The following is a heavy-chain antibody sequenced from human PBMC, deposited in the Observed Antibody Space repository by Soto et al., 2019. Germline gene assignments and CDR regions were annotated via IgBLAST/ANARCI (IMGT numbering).Heavy chain of an antibody. CDR1: EFTFSLYT. V-gene: IGHV3-21*02. J-gene: IGHJ6*02. CDR3: ARDIGGPQAYYYYYYGMDV. Sequence: EVQLVESGGGLVKPGGSLRLSCAASEFTFSLYTINWVRQAPGKGLEWVSSISSTGTYTYYADAVRGRFTISRDNAKSSLFLQMNSLRAEDTAVYYCARDIGGPQAYYYYYYGMDVWGQGTTVTVSS. D-gene: IGHD3-10*01. CDR2: ISSTGTYT.